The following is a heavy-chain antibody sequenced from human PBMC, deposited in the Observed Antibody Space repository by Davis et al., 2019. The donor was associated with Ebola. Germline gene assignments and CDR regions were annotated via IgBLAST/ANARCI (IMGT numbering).Heavy chain of an antibody. CDR3: ARKAAYFYSFDY. V-gene: IGHV1-46*01. D-gene: IGHD3-16*01. CDR1: GCTFTSYY. J-gene: IGHJ4*02. CDR2: INPSSGST. Sequence: AASVKVSCKASGCTFTSYYMHWVRQAPGQGLEWMGMINPSSGSTSYAQNFQGRVTMTRDTSTTTVYMELSSLRSEDTAVYYCARKAAYFYSFDYWGQGTLVTVSS.